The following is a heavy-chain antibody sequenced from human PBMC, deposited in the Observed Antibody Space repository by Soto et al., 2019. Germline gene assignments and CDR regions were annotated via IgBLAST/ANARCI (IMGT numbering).Heavy chain of an antibody. D-gene: IGHD5-18*01. CDR3: ARVQDPGYSYGYLSSARALDY. V-gene: IGHV4-31*03. J-gene: IGHJ4*02. Sequence: SETLSLTCTVSGGSISSGGYYWRWIRQHPGKGLEWIGYIYYSGSTYYNPSLKSRVTISVDTSKNQFSLKLSSVTAADTAVYYCARVQDPGYSYGYLSSARALDYWGQGTLVTVSS. CDR2: IYYSGST. CDR1: GGSISSGGYY.